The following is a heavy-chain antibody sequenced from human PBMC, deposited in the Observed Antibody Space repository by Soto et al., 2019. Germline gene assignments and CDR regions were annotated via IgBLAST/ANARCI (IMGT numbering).Heavy chain of an antibody. CDR3: AKAAAYDSSGYYYYFEY. CDR2: IAKDGSDI. CDR1: GFTFNLYG. V-gene: IGHV3-30*18. D-gene: IGHD3-22*01. J-gene: IGHJ4*01. Sequence: QVQLVESGGGVVQPGRSLRLSCAASGFTFNLYGMHWVRQAPGKGLEWVAAIAKDGSDIHYIDSVKGRFTISRDNSENTLYLQMNSLRGDDSAVYYGAKAAAYDSSGYYYYFEYWGHGTLVTVSS.